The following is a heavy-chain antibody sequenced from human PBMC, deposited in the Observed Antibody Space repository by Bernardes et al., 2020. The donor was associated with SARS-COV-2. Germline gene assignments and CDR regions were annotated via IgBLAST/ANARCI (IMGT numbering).Heavy chain of an antibody. J-gene: IGHJ3*01. D-gene: IGHD3-10*01. CDR1: GYTFTSYA. CDR2: INTNTGNP. Sequence: ASVKVSCKASGYTFTSYAMNWVRQAPGQGLEWMGWINTNTGNPTYPQGFPGLFVFTFDTSVSTAYLQFSSLKPEETAVYYCARDRGWCGGFDLWGQGTTVTVSS. V-gene: IGHV7-4-1*02. CDR3: ARDRGWCGGFDL.